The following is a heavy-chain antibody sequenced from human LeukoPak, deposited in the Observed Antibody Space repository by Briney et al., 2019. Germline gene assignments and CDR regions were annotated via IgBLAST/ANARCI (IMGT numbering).Heavy chain of an antibody. J-gene: IGHJ4*02. CDR2: ISSFGSYI. CDR3: ARVLHKRSYDSSTYYGY. V-gene: IGHV3-21*01. D-gene: IGHD3-22*01. Sequence: GGSLRLSCAASRFTFSSYSMNWVRQAPGKGLEWVSSISSFGSYIYYADSVKGRFTISRDNAKNSLYLEMNSLRAEDTAVYYCARVLHKRSYDSSTYYGYWGQGTLVTVSS. CDR1: RFTFSSYS.